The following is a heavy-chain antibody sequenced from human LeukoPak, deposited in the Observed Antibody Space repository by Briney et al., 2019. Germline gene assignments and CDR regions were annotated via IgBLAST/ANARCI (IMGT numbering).Heavy chain of an antibody. J-gene: IGHJ4*02. CDR2: ISGSGGST. V-gene: IGHV3-23*01. CDR1: GFTFSSYA. D-gene: IGHD3-22*01. CDR3: AKCPYYDSSGNDY. Sequence: GGSLRLSCAASGFTFSSYAMSWVRQAPGKGLEWVSAISGSGGSTYYADPVKGRFTISRDNSKNTLYLQMNSLRAEDTAVYYCAKCPYYDSSGNDYWGQGTLVTVSS.